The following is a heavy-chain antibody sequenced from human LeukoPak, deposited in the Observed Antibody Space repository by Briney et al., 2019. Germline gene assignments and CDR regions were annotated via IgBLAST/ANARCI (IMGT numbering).Heavy chain of an antibody. D-gene: IGHD4-17*01. CDR2: IGSSGDIT. CDR1: GFTFSSYA. Sequence: PGGSLRLSCAASGFTFSSYAMSWVRQAPGMRLEWVSSIGSSGDITYYADSVKGRFTVSRDNSKNTLYLQMNSLRAEDTAVYYCARDIDNGDYVVYWGQGTLVTVSS. J-gene: IGHJ4*02. CDR3: ARDIDNGDYVVY. V-gene: IGHV3-23*01.